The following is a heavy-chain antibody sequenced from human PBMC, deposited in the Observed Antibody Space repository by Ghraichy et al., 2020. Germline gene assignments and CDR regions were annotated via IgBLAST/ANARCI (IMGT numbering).Heavy chain of an antibody. CDR1: DDSIRTSGHS. CDR2: VYHGGSP. J-gene: IGHJ4*02. Sequence: SETLSLTCNVSDDSIRTSGHSWGWIRQPPGRGLEWIGNVYHGGSPFYNPSLKSRVTISLDASKKQFSLKVNSVTAADTAIYYCARQIDTSTIYGTDFWGQGTLVTVSS. V-gene: IGHV4-39*07. D-gene: IGHD5-18*01. CDR3: ARQIDTSTIYGTDF.